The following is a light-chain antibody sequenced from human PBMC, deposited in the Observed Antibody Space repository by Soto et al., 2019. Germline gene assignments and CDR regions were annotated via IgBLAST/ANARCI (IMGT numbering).Light chain of an antibody. V-gene: IGKV1-5*01. CDR1: EGIGEW. J-gene: IGKJ1*01. CDR2: DAS. Sequence: DIQMTQSPSTLSASVGDRVTITCRASEGIGEWLAWYQQKAGKAPNLLIYDASNLQSGVPSRFSGGGYGTECTLTITSLQPEDFATYYCQQYSDYHQTFGQGTKVEIK. CDR3: QQYSDYHQT.